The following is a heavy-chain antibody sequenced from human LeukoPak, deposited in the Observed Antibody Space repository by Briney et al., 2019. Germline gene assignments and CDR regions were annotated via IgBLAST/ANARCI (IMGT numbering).Heavy chain of an antibody. V-gene: IGHV1-18*01. Sequence: ASVTVSCKASGYTFTGYSISWVRQAAGQGLEWMGWISTYNGNTNYAQKLQGRVTMTTDTSTSTAYMELRSLRSDDTAVYYCASYPYYDFWSGYFSYWGQGTLVTVSS. CDR3: ASYPYYDFWSGYFSY. CDR1: GYTFTGYS. J-gene: IGHJ4*02. D-gene: IGHD3-3*01. CDR2: ISTYNGNT.